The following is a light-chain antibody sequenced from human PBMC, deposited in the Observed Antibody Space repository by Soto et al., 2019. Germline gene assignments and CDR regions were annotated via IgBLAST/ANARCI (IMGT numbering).Light chain of an antibody. V-gene: IGKV3-11*01. CDR2: GAF. CDR3: QQRNIWPPVT. CDR1: PSVTNS. Sequence: EIVLTQSPATLSLSPGERATLSCRARPSVTNSLAWYQQKPGQPPRPLIYGAFNRAAGIPARFSGSGSGTDFTLTISSLEPEDSAVYYCQQRNIWPPVTFGQGTRLEIK. J-gene: IGKJ5*01.